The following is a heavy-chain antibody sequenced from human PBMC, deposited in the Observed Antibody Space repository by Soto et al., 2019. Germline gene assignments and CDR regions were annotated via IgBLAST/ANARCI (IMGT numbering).Heavy chain of an antibody. V-gene: IGHV2-26*01. J-gene: IGHJ4*02. Sequence: QVTLKESGPVLVKPTETLTLTCTVSGFSLSNARMGVSWIRQPPGKALEWLAHIFSNDEKSYSTSLKSRLTIXXXTXXSQVVLTMTNMDPVDTATYYCARIRWVRGYCSGGSCYGLDYWGQGTLVTVSS. CDR3: ARIRWVRGYCSGGSCYGLDY. CDR2: IFSNDEK. CDR1: GFSLSNARMG. D-gene: IGHD2-15*01.